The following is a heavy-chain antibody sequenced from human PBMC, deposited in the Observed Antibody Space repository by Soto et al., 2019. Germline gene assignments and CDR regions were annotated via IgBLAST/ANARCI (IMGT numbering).Heavy chain of an antibody. CDR1: GYTFTSYY. CDR3: ARDMKRVKGAFDI. Sequence: ASVKVSCKASGYTFTSYYMHWVRQDPGQGLEWMGIINPSGGSTSYAQKFQGRVTMTRDTSTSTVYMELSSLRSEDTAVYYCARDMKRVKGAFDIWGQGTMVTVSS. D-gene: IGHD2-21*01. CDR2: INPSGGST. V-gene: IGHV1-46*03. J-gene: IGHJ3*02.